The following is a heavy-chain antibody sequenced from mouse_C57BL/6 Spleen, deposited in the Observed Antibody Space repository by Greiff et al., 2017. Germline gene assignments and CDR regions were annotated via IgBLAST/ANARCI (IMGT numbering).Heavy chain of an antibody. CDR3: AHYYGSSHWYFDV. V-gene: IGHV1-81*01. D-gene: IGHD1-1*01. CDR1: GYTFTSYG. Sequence: VKLMESGAELARPGASVKLSCKASGYTFTSYGISWVKQRTGQGLEWIGEIYPRSGNTYYNEKFKGKATLTADKSSSTAYMELRSLTSEDSAVYFCAHYYGSSHWYFDVWGTGTTVTVSS. CDR2: IYPRSGNT. J-gene: IGHJ1*03.